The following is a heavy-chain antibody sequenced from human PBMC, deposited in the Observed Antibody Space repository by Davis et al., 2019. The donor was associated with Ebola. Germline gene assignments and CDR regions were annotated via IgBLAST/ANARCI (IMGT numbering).Heavy chain of an antibody. D-gene: IGHD2-15*01. V-gene: IGHV3-7*03. CDR1: TFTLRTYW. CDR2: MKPDGSDK. CDR3: ARGDSRWSNWYFDL. Sequence: GESLKISCTASTFTLRTYWMHWVRQAPGKGLEWVTNMKPDGSDKNYIDSVKGRFTISRDNAENSLYLQMNSLRVEDTAVYYCARGDSRWSNWYFDLWGRGTLVTVSS. J-gene: IGHJ2*01.